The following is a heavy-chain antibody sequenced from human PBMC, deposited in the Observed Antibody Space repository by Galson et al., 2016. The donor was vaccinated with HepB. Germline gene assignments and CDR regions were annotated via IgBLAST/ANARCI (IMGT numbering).Heavy chain of an antibody. D-gene: IGHD7-27*01. CDR2: ISYDESHI. CDR1: GFPFSYRA. J-gene: IGHJ4*02. Sequence: SLRLSCAASGFPFSYRAMHWVRQAPGKGLEWVALISYDESHISYADSVKGRFTISRDKSKNTLYLQMNSLRAGDTAVYYCAKDGRATLTGDHFDHWGQGTLVTVSS. V-gene: IGHV3-30*18. CDR3: AKDGRATLTGDHFDH.